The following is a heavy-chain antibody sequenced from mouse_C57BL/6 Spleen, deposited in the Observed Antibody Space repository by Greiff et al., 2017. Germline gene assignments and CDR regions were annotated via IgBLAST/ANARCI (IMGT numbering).Heavy chain of an antibody. Sequence: QVQLQQPGAELVKPGASVKLSCKASGYTFTSYWMHWVKQRPGQGLEWIGMIHPNSGSTNYNEKFKSKATLTVDKSSSTAYMQLSSLTSEDSAVYYGAREGGSDWYFDVWGTGTTVTVSS. D-gene: IGHD1-1*01. CDR1: GYTFTSYW. CDR3: AREGGSDWYFDV. V-gene: IGHV1-64*01. J-gene: IGHJ1*03. CDR2: IHPNSGST.